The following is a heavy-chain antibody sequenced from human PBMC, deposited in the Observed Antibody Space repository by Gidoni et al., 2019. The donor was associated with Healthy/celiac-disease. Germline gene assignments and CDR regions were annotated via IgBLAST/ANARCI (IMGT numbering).Heavy chain of an antibody. V-gene: IGHV4-39*01. CDR3: ASVLLWFGELSPFFDY. CDR2: IYYSGST. CDR1: GGSISSSSYY. J-gene: IGHJ4*02. Sequence: QLQLQESGPGLVKPSETLSLTCTVSGGSISSSSYYWGWIRQPPGKGLEWIGSIYYSGSTYYNPSLKSRVTISVDMSKNQFSLKLSSVTAADTAVYYCASVLLWFGELSPFFDYWGQGTLVTVSS. D-gene: IGHD3-10*01.